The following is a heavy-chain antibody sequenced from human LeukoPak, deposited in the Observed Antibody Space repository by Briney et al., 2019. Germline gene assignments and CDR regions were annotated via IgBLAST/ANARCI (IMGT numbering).Heavy chain of an antibody. CDR1: GFDFSNYW. CDR2: IKQDGSEK. D-gene: IGHD5-18*01. CDR3: ARRASTERGHSYGLDY. Sequence: GGSLRLSCAASGFDFSNYWMSWVRQAPGKGLEWVANIKQDGSEKYYVDSVKGRFTISRDNAKNSLYLQMNSLRAEDTAIYYCARRASTERGHSYGLDYWGQGTLVTVSS. J-gene: IGHJ4*02. V-gene: IGHV3-7*01.